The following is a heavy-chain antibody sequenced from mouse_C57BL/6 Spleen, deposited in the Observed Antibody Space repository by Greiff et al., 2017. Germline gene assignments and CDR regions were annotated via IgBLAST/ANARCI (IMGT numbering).Heavy chain of an antibody. Sequence: DVKLVESGGGLVKPGGSLKLSCAASGFTFSDYGMHWVRQAPEKGLEWVAYISSGSSTIYYADTVKGRFTISRDNAKNTLFLQMTSLRSEDTAMYYCARGGYPLYYAMDYWGQGTSVTVSS. CDR2: ISSGSSTI. CDR1: GFTFSDYG. J-gene: IGHJ4*01. D-gene: IGHD2-2*01. V-gene: IGHV5-17*01. CDR3: ARGGYPLYYAMDY.